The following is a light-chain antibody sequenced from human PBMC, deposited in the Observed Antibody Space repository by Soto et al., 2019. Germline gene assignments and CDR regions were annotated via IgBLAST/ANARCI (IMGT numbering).Light chain of an antibody. V-gene: IGLV2-14*01. CDR3: SSYTASSTLEV. CDR1: SSDVGGYKF. J-gene: IGLJ1*01. CDR2: EVS. Sequence: QSVLTQPASVSGSPGQSITISCTGTSSDVGGYKFVSWYQQHPGKVPKLLIYEVSNRPSGVSNRFSGPKSGNTASLTISGLQAEDEADYYCSSYTASSTLEVFGPGTKVTVL.